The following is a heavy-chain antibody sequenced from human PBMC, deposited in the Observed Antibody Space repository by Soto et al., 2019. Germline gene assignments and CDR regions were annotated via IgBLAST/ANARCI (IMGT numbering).Heavy chain of an antibody. D-gene: IGHD3-3*01. CDR2: LSCDGDT. CDR1: GFPFIHYA. Sequence: ELQLLESGGGLVQPGGSLRLSCTASGFPFIHYAMPWVRQAPGKGLVWVSTLSCDGDTYYADSVKGRFTFSRDNSKSTLYLQMNSLRGDDTAVYFCAKDRGLLSIYGAVHLDYWGRGTLVTVSS. J-gene: IGHJ4*02. V-gene: IGHV3-23*01. CDR3: AKDRGLLSIYGAVHLDY.